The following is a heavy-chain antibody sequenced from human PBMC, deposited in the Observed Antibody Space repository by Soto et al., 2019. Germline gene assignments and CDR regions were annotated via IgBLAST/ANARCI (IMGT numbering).Heavy chain of an antibody. Sequence: ASVKVSCKASGYSFTTYDIIWVRQASGQGLEWMGWMNLNSGKTGYAQKFQGRVTLTRSTPITTAYMELSSLRSEDTAVYFCARDVKYGATWSSGFGFWGQGTLVTVSS. CDR1: GYSFTTYD. CDR3: ARDVKYGATWSSGFGF. J-gene: IGHJ4*02. D-gene: IGHD2-8*02. CDR2: MNLNSGKT. V-gene: IGHV1-8*01.